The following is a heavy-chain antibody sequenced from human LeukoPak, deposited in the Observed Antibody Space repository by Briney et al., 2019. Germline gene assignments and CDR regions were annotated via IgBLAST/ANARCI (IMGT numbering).Heavy chain of an antibody. J-gene: IGHJ5*02. CDR1: GGSISSYY. CDR3: ARESGYKRGWFDP. D-gene: IGHD1-14*01. CDR2: IYYSGST. V-gene: IGHV4-59*01. Sequence: SETLSLTCTVSGGSISSYYWSWIRQPPGKGLEWIGYIYYSGSTNYNPSLKSRVTISVDTSKNQFSLKLSSVTAADTAVYYCARESGYKRGWFDPWGQGTLVTVSS.